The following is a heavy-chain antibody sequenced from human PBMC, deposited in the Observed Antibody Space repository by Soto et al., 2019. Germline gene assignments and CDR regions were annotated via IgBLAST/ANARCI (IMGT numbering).Heavy chain of an antibody. D-gene: IGHD3-10*01. Sequence: SETLSLTCAVSGGSISSGGYSCNWIRQPPGKGLEWIGYIYHSGSTNYNPSLKSRVTISVDKSKNQFSLKLSSVTAADTAVYYCARLLWFGELSGYYGMDVWGQGTTVTVSS. CDR1: GGSISSGGYS. CDR3: ARLLWFGELSGYYGMDV. V-gene: IGHV4-30-2*01. CDR2: IYHSGST. J-gene: IGHJ6*02.